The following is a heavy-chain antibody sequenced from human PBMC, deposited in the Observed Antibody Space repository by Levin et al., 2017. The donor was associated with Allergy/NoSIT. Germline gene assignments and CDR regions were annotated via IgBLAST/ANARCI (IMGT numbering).Heavy chain of an antibody. V-gene: IGHV3-23*01. Sequence: RGESLKISCAASGFTFDSYDMSWVRQAPGKSLEWVSGVSRDAQNTYYADFVKGRFTISRDNSKKTIYLQMNNLKVDDTAVYYCAKARGSGKSWGPGTLVSVSS. CDR1: GFTFDSYD. CDR2: VSRDAQNT. D-gene: IGHD3-10*01. CDR3: AKARGSGKS. J-gene: IGHJ5*02.